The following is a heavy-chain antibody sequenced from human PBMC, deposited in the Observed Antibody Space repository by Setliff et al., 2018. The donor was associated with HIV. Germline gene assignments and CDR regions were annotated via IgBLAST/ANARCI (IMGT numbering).Heavy chain of an antibody. J-gene: IGHJ6*02. CDR1: GGSISSSSYY. D-gene: IGHD1-26*01. CDR3: ARDSPSWTYLNYYYYNMDV. Sequence: ASETLSLTCTVSGGSISSSSYYWGWIRQPPGKGLEWIGSFYYSGSTYYNPSLKSRVTISVDTSKNQFSLKLTSVTAADTAVYYCARDSPSWTYLNYYYYNMDVCGQGTSITVSS. CDR2: FYYSGST. V-gene: IGHV4-39*07.